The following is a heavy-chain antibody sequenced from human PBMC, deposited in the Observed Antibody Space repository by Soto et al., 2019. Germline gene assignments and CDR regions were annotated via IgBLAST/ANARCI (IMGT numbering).Heavy chain of an antibody. V-gene: IGHV5-51*01. CDR3: ARLFGGSTWKLAAIGS. J-gene: IGHJ4*02. D-gene: IGHD3-10*02. CDR2: IYPADSGT. Sequence: GESLKISCKASGYSFTGYWIAWVLQMPGKGLGWMGLIYPADSGTLYNPSFQRHATFSVDKSITTAYLHWNSLKASDTAKYYCARLFGGSTWKLAAIGSWGQGTLVTVSS. CDR1: GYSFTGYW.